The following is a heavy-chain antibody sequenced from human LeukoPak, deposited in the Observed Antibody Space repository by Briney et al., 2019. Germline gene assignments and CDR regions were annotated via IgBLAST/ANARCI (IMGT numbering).Heavy chain of an antibody. CDR3: ARDEGYDSSGYYYPAKYEY. D-gene: IGHD3-22*01. CDR1: GFTFSRYR. Sequence: GGSLRLSCAASGFTFSRYRLHWVRQPPGNELVWVSRINSDGRSTNYADSVKGRFTISRDNAKSTLFLQMNSLRAEDTAVYYCARDEGYDSSGYYYPAKYEYWGQGNLVTVSS. V-gene: IGHV3-74*01. J-gene: IGHJ4*02. CDR2: INSDGRST.